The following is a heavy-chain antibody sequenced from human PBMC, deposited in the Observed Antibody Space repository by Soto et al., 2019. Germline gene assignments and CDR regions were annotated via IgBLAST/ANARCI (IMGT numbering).Heavy chain of an antibody. V-gene: IGHV2-70*04. CDR3: ARTRVVSAVNYGMDV. J-gene: IGHJ6*02. Sequence: SGPTLVNPTHTLTLTCTFSGFSLTTSGMRVSWIRQPPGKAPEWLARIDWDDDKVYSRSLRTRLTISKDTSKNQVVLIMTNMDPVDTATYYCARTRVVSAVNYGMDVWGQGTTVTVSS. CDR2: IDWDDDK. CDR1: GFSLTTSGMR. D-gene: IGHD2-15*01.